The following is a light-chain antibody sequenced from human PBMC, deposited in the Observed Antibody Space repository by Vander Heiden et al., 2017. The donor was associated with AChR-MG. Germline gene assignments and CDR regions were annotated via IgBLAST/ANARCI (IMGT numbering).Light chain of an antibody. Sequence: YVLSPPPSVPEAPGSRVTLSPPGCSSNIGAGYDVHRYRQGPGKATTLPIYRNINRPSGVPGRCSGSKSGTSASLAITRLQAEDEADYYCHSYDSSLRGSIFGGGTELTVL. CDR3: HSYDSSLRGSI. CDR2: RNI. J-gene: IGLJ2*01. CDR1: SSNIGAGYD. V-gene: IGLV1-40*01.